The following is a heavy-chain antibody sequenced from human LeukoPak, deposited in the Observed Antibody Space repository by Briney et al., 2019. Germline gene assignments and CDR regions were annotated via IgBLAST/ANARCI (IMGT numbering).Heavy chain of an antibody. D-gene: IGHD6-6*01. Sequence: SVKVSCKASGGTFSSYAISWVRQAPGQGLEWMGGIIPIFGTANYAQKFQGRVTITTDESTSTAYMELSSLRSEDTAVYYCARERYSSSDAFDIWGQGTMVTVSS. CDR1: GGTFSSYA. CDR3: ARERYSSSDAFDI. J-gene: IGHJ3*02. V-gene: IGHV1-69*05. CDR2: IIPIFGTA.